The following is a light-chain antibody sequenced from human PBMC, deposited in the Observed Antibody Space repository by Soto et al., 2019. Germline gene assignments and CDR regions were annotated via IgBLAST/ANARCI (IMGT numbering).Light chain of an antibody. CDR1: QGIGST. CDR3: QRYNSWPLS. J-gene: IGKJ4*01. Sequence: EIVMTQSPATLSVSPGERATLSCRASQGIGSTLAWYQQKPGQTPKLLIYGASTRATGVPARFSGGESGTEFTLTINSLQSEDFAVYYCQRYNSWPLSFGGGTKVDIK. V-gene: IGKV3-15*01. CDR2: GAS.